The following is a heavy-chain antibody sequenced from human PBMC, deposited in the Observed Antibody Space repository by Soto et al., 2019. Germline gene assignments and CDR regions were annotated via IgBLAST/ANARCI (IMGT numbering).Heavy chain of an antibody. Sequence: QVQMQESGPGLVKPSETLSLTCTVSGASVRNQYWSWIRRPPGRGLEWIGYIYRSGSTKYNPSLKSRLTISVDTSKNQFSLKLSSVTAADTAVYYCARTLDYGHMDVWGKGTTVTVSS. CDR3: ARTLDYGHMDV. CDR1: GASVRNQY. D-gene: IGHD3-16*01. CDR2: IYRSGST. J-gene: IGHJ6*03. V-gene: IGHV4-4*09.